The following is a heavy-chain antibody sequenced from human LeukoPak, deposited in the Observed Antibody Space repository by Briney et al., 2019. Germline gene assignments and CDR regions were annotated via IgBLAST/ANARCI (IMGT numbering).Heavy chain of an antibody. J-gene: IGHJ4*02. Sequence: PSETLSLTCTVSGGSISTSYWSGIRQPPGKGLEWIGYIYYSGSTNYNPSLKSRVTISVDTSKNQFSLRLTSVSAADTAVYYCARGFDSKSTYFDYWGQGTLLTVSS. V-gene: IGHV4-59*01. CDR1: GGSISTSY. D-gene: IGHD5-12*01. CDR2: IYYSGST. CDR3: ARGFDSKSTYFDY.